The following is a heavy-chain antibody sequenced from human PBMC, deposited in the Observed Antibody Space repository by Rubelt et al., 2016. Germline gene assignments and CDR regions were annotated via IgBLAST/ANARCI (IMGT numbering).Heavy chain of an antibody. J-gene: IGHJ4*02. V-gene: IGHV4-38-2*02. CDR3: ARPTGASSASGSFLV. D-gene: IGHD3-10*01. CDR1: GYSINNGYY. CDR2: FFHDGST. Sequence: QVQLQESGPGLVKPSETLSLTCTVSGYSINNGYYWGWIRQPPGKGLEWIASFFHDGSTKYNPSLKSRVTISKDGSKNQCSLNLSSVTAADTAVYYWARPTGASSASGSFLVWGQGTLVTVSS.